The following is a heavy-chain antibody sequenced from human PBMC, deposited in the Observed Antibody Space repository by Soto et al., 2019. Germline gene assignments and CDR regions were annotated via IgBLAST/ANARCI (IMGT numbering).Heavy chain of an antibody. CDR1: GVTISSHY. D-gene: IGHD5-12*01. V-gene: IGHV4-59*08. CDR2: IYYSGST. J-gene: IGHJ6*03. Sequence: SETLSLTCTVSGVTISSHYWNWIRQPPGQGLEWIGSIYYSGSTYYNPSLKSRVTISVDTSKNQFSLKLSSVTAADTAVYYCARRGSGYDYNYYYYMDVWGKGTTVTVSS. CDR3: ARRGSGYDYNYYYYMDV.